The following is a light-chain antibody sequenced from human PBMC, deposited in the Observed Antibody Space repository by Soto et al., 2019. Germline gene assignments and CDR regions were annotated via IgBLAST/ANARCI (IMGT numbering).Light chain of an antibody. CDR1: DNIAPW. CDR2: KAA. CDR3: QHYNSFSRT. Sequence: DIQMTQSPSTLSASVGDRVAITCRASDNIAPWVAWYQQKPGKAPKLLIYKAANLADEVPSRFAGSGSGTDFTLNITRLQPDDFATYYCQHYNSFSRTFGQGTKVEV. V-gene: IGKV1-5*03. J-gene: IGKJ1*01.